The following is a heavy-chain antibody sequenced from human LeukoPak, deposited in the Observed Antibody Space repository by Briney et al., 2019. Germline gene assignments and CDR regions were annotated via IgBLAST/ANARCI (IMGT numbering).Heavy chain of an antibody. CDR3: AKDVGYTAGCFDY. J-gene: IGHJ4*02. Sequence: GSLRLSCAASGFTFSSYAMSWVCQAPGKGLEWVSASGGDTYYADSVRGRFSISRDNSKNTLYLQMNSLRAEDTAVYYCAKDVGYTAGCFDYWGQGTLVTVSS. V-gene: IGHV3-23*01. CDR2: ASGGDT. D-gene: IGHD5-24*01. CDR1: GFTFSSYA.